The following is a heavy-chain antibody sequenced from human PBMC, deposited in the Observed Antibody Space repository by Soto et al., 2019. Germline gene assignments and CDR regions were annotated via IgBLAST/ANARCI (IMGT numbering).Heavy chain of an antibody. Sequence: GESLKISCKGSGYIFSNYWIGWVRQMPGKGLECMGIIYPGDSDTKYSPSFQGQVTISADKSINTAYLQWRSLKASDTAIYYCASSSRLETRSAFDSWGQGTLVTVSS. CDR2: IYPGDSDT. CDR1: GYIFSNYW. CDR3: ASSSRLETRSAFDS. J-gene: IGHJ4*02. V-gene: IGHV5-51*01. D-gene: IGHD1-1*01.